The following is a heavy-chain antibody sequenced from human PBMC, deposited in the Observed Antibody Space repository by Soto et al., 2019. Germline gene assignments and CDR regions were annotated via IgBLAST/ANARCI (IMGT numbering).Heavy chain of an antibody. CDR1: GFTFSSYG. D-gene: IGHD1-7*01. V-gene: IGHV3-33*01. CDR2: IWYDGSNK. CDR3: ARGELELQFGSWFDP. Sequence: QVQLVESGGGVVQPGRSLRLSCAASGFTFSSYGMHWVRQAPGKGLEWVAVIWYDGSNKYYADSVKGRFTISRDNSKNTLYLQMNSLRAEDTAVYYCARGELELQFGSWFDPWGQGTLVTVSS. J-gene: IGHJ5*02.